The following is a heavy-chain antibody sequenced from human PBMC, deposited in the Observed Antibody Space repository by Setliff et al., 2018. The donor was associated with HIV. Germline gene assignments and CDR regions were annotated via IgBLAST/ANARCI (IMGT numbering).Heavy chain of an antibody. CDR3: ARGSGDVGDY. J-gene: IGHJ4*02. V-gene: IGHV1-8*01. D-gene: IGHD7-27*01. CDR1: GYLFTSHD. Sequence: ASVKVSCKTSGYLFTSHDINWVRQATGQGLEWLGWMNPINGDTGYAQEFQDRVTLIRDTSIDTAYMELSSLRSEDTAVYYCARGSGDVGDYWGQGSLVTVSS. CDR2: MNPINGDT.